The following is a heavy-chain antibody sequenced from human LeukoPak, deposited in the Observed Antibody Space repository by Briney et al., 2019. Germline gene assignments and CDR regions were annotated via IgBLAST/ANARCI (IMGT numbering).Heavy chain of an antibody. J-gene: IGHJ2*01. CDR3: AKDRRKVVTATYRYFDL. D-gene: IGHD2-21*02. CDR2: ISGSGGST. Sequence: GGSLRLSCAASGFTFSSYAMSWVRQAPGKGLEWVSAISGSGGSTYYADSVKGRFTISRDNSKNTLYLQMNSLRAEDTAVYYCAKDRRKVVTATYRYFDLWGRGTLVTVSS. CDR1: GFTFSSYA. V-gene: IGHV3-23*01.